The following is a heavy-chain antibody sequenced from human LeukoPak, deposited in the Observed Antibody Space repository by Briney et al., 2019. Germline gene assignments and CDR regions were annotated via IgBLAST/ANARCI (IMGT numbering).Heavy chain of an antibody. CDR1: GYSISSAYY. CDR3: ARDQGDGIDY. CDR2: IYHSGST. Sequence: SETLSLTCTVSGYSISSAYYWGWIRQPPGKGLEWIGSIYHSGSTYYNPSLKSRVTISVDTSKNQFSLKLSSVTAADTAVYYCARDQGDGIDYWGQGTLVTVSS. V-gene: IGHV4-38-2*02. J-gene: IGHJ4*02.